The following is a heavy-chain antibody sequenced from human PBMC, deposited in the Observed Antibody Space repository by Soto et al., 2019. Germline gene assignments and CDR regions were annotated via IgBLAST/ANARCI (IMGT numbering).Heavy chain of an antibody. CDR2: IIPIFGTA. CDR1: GGTFSSYA. Sequence: SVKVSCKASGGTFSSYAISWVRQAPGQGLEWMGGIIPIFGTANYAQKFQGRVTITADKSTSTAYMELSSLRSEDTAVYYCARRLLQYSSSSHYYYGMDVWGQGTTVTVSS. V-gene: IGHV1-69*06. J-gene: IGHJ6*02. D-gene: IGHD6-6*01. CDR3: ARRLLQYSSSSHYYYGMDV.